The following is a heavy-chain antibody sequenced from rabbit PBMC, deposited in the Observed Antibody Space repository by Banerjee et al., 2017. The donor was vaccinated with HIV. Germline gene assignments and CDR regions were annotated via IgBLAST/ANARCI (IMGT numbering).Heavy chain of an antibody. J-gene: IGHJ4*01. CDR1: GFSFSNKYV. CDR3: ARGDYVDYGQFDL. Sequence: QQQLEESGGGLVKPEGSLTLTCTASGFSFSNKYVMCWVRQAPGKGLEWIACINTSRGYTDYAIWAKGRFTISKTSSTTVTLQMTSLTAADTATYFCARGDYVDYGQFDLWGPGTLVTVS. D-gene: IGHD2-1*01. V-gene: IGHV1S45*01. CDR2: INTSRGYT.